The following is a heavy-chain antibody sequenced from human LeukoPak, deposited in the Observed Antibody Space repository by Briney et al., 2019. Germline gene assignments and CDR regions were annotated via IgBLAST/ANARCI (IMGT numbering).Heavy chain of an antibody. CDR1: GFTVSSNY. CDR2: IYSGGST. CDR3: ASRDGSGRPDYYYYYYMDV. D-gene: IGHD3-10*01. V-gene: IGHV3-66*01. J-gene: IGHJ6*03. Sequence: GGSLRLSCAASGFTVSSNYMSWVRQAPGKGLEWVSVIYSGGSTYYADSVKGRFTISRDNSKNTLYLQMNSLRAEDTAVYYCASRDGSGRPDYYYYYYMDVWGKGTTVTISS.